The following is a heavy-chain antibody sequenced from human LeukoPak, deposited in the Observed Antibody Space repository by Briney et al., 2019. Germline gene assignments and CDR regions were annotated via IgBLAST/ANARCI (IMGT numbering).Heavy chain of an antibody. D-gene: IGHD5-12*01. J-gene: IGHJ6*03. CDR1: GFTFSSYG. V-gene: IGHV3-21*01. Sequence: GGTLRLSCAASGFTFSSYGMNWVRQAPGKGLEWVSSISSSSSYIYYADSVKGRFTISRDNAKNSLYLQMNSLRAEDTAVYDCARVTPVYSGYNAYYYMDVWGKGTTVTVSS. CDR3: ARVTPVYSGYNAYYYMDV. CDR2: ISSSSSYI.